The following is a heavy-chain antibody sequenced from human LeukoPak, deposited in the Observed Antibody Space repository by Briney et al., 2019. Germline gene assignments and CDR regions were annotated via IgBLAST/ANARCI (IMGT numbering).Heavy chain of an antibody. D-gene: IGHD3-10*01. V-gene: IGHV4-59*12. Sequence: SETLSLTCTVSGGSISSYYWSWIRQPPGKGLEWIGYIYYSGSTNYNPSLKSRVTMSVDTSKNQFSLKLSSVTAADTAVYYCARGRGSTGAVKYYFDYWGQGTLVTVSS. CDR2: IYYSGST. CDR1: GGSISSYY. CDR3: ARGRGSTGAVKYYFDY. J-gene: IGHJ4*02.